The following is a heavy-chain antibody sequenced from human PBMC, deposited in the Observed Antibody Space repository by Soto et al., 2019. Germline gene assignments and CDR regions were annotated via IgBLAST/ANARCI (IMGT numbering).Heavy chain of an antibody. CDR3: ARYSSSLNQFDY. J-gene: IGHJ4*02. V-gene: IGHV1-2*02. Sequence: ASVKVSCKASGYTSTGYYMHWVRQAPGQGLEWMGWINPNSGGTNYAQKFQGRVTMTRDTSISTAYMELSRLRSDDTAVYYCARYSSSLNQFDYWGQGTLVTVSS. D-gene: IGHD6-13*01. CDR1: GYTSTGYY. CDR2: INPNSGGT.